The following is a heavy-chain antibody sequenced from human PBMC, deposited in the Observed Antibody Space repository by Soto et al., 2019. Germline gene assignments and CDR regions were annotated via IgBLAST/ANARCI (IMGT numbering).Heavy chain of an antibody. CDR1: GGSISSHY. CDR3: ARGDINYVWYFDL. D-gene: IGHD1-7*01. J-gene: IGHJ2*01. V-gene: IGHV4-59*11. Sequence: QVQLQESGPGLVKPSETLSLTCTVSGGSISSHYWSWIRQPPGKGLEWIGYIYYSGSTTYNPSLKTRVTISVDPSKNQFSLKLRSVTAADTAVYYCARGDINYVWYFDLWGRGTLVTVSS. CDR2: IYYSGST.